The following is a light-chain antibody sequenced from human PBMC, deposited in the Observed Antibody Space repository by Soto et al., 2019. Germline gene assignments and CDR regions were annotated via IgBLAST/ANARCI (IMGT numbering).Light chain of an antibody. CDR2: WAS. Sequence: DIVMTQSPDSLAVSLGERATIHCKSSHSVLHSSYNKKYLGWYQQKPGQPPKRLIYWASTRGSGVPDRFSGSGSGTDFTLTISRLQAEDVAVYYCEQYYRTASFGQGTRLEIK. CDR1: HSVLHSSYNKKY. V-gene: IGKV4-1*01. J-gene: IGKJ5*01. CDR3: EQYYRTAS.